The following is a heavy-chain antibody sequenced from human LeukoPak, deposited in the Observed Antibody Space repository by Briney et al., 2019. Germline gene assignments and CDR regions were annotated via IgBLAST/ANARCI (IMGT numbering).Heavy chain of an antibody. D-gene: IGHD2-2*01. CDR3: ARRVGYCSSTTCCAYFDY. Sequence: GESLKISCKGSEYRFTSYWIGWVRQMPGKGLEWMGIIYPGDSDTRYSPSFQGQVTISADKSISTAYLQWSSLKASDTAMYYCARRVGYCSSTTCCAYFDYWGQGTLVTVSS. J-gene: IGHJ4*02. CDR1: EYRFTSYW. CDR2: IYPGDSDT. V-gene: IGHV5-51*01.